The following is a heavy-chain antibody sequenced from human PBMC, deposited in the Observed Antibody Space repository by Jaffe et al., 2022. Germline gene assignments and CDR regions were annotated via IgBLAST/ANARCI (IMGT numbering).Heavy chain of an antibody. D-gene: IGHD2-2*01. CDR1: GASLRGHY. CDR2: ISHTGST. V-gene: IGHV4-34*01. Sequence: QVQLQQWGAGLLKPSETLSLTCAVSGASLRGHYWNWIRQSPGKGLEWIAEISHTGSTNYNPSLKNRVTISLDTSKDQLSLRLSSVTAADTAIYYCASLYCSSANCYATDAFDAWGQGTSVTVSS. J-gene: IGHJ3*01. CDR3: ASLYCSSANCYATDAFDA.